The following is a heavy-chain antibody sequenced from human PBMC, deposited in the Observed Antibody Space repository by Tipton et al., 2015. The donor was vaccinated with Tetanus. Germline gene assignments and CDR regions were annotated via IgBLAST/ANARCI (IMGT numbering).Heavy chain of an antibody. CDR2: ILYTGST. J-gene: IGHJ4*02. Sequence: TLSLTCTVSGGSISSSAYFWSWIRQHPGKGLEWIGYILYTGSTYNTPSLKSRVTISVDTSKNQFSLMLTSVTAADTAVYYCARGSRYYFDYWGPGTLVTVSS. V-gene: IGHV4-31*03. CDR3: ARGSRYYFDY. CDR1: GGSISSSAYF.